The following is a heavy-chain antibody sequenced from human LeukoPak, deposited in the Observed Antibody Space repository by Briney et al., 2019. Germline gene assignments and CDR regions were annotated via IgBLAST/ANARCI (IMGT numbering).Heavy chain of an antibody. CDR1: GGSCSGEY. CDR3: ARGLRFNGRYDL. D-gene: IGHD3-3*01. CDR2: INHSGST. Sequence: SETLSLTCAGYGGSCSGEYWSWIRQPPGKGLEWIGEINHSGSTNYNPSLKSRVTISVDTSKNQFSLKLSSVTAADTAVYYCARGLRFNGRYDLWGQGTLATVSS. J-gene: IGHJ4*02. V-gene: IGHV4-34*01.